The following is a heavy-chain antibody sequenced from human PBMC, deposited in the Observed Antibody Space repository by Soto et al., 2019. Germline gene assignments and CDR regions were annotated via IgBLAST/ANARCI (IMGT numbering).Heavy chain of an antibody. V-gene: IGHV3-30*18. J-gene: IGHJ2*01. CDR1: RFAFSSYA. Sequence: EQLVESGGGVVQPGKYLSLSCAASRFAFSSYAMHWVRQAPGKGLEWLAVISYPGGYENYADSVKGRFNVSRDNSKHALRLQINSLIPEETALYYCAKGTAFTPWRYLDLCGQGTLGAVSS. CDR3: AKGTAFTPWRYLDL. D-gene: IGHD2-15*01. CDR2: ISYPGGYE.